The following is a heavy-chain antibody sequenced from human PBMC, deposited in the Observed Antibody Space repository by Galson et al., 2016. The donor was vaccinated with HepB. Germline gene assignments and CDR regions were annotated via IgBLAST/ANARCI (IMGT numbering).Heavy chain of an antibody. V-gene: IGHV1-2*06. CDR2: INPNSGVT. Sequence: SVKVSCKASGYTFRNYYMHWVRQAPGQGLEWVGRINPNSGVTNYAQKFQGRVTMTSDTSINTAYLELGRLTSDDTAVYYCARESPRNLELRGWGQGTLVTVSS. D-gene: IGHD1-7*01. J-gene: IGHJ4*02. CDR1: GYTFRNYY. CDR3: ARESPRNLELRG.